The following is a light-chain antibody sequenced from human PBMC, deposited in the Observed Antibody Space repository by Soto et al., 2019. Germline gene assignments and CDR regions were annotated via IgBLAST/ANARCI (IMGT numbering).Light chain of an antibody. CDR3: SSYAGSNTVV. CDR1: SSDVGGYNY. CDR2: EVS. V-gene: IGLV2-8*01. Sequence: QSALTQPPSASGSPGQSVTISCTGTSSDVGGYNYVSWYQQHTGKAPKLMIYEVSKRPSGVPDRFSGSKSGNTASLTVSVLQAEDEADYYCSSYAGSNTVVFGGGTKLTVL. J-gene: IGLJ2*01.